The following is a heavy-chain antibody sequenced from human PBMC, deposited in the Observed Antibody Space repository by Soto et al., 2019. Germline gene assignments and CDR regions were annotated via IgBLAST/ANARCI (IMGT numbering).Heavy chain of an antibody. Sequence: EVQLVESGGVVVQPGGSLRLSCAASGFTFDDYTMHWVRQAPGKGLEWVSLISWDGGSTYYADSVKGRFTISRDNSKNSLYLQMNSLRTEDTALYYCAKDRLKAMGGFDYWGQGTLVTVSS. CDR3: AKDRLKAMGGFDY. CDR1: GFTFDDYT. V-gene: IGHV3-43*01. D-gene: IGHD5-18*01. CDR2: ISWDGGST. J-gene: IGHJ4*02.